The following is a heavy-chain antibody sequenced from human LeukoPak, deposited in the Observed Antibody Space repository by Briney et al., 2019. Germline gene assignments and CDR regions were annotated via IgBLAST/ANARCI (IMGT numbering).Heavy chain of an antibody. D-gene: IGHD3-22*01. J-gene: IGHJ4*02. V-gene: IGHV3-23*01. CDR3: TRGGLFTYDSSGYPIDF. CDR2: ISPGGGTT. CDR1: GFAFGSEA. Sequence: GGSLRLSCAVSGFAFGSEAMSWVRQSPARGLEWVASISPGGGTTYYADYVKGRFTISRDNSKNSLFVQMNSLRAEDTAVYYCTRGGLFTYDSSGYPIDFWGQGTLVTVSS.